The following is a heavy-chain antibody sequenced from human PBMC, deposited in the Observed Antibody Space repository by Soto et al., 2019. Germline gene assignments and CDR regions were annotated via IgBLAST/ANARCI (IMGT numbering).Heavy chain of an antibody. D-gene: IGHD2-15*01. CDR2: IVPGFGTT. CDR1: GGTFSTYG. Sequence: SVKVSCKASGGTFSTYGISWVRQAPGQGLEWLGGIVPGFGTTKYTQRFQDRVMITADKSTSTAYMEMASLRSEDTAVYYCARGISHIVAEPGRDAMDVGGQGPTVTAP. CDR3: ARGISHIVAEPGRDAMDV. J-gene: IGHJ6*02. V-gene: IGHV1-69*06.